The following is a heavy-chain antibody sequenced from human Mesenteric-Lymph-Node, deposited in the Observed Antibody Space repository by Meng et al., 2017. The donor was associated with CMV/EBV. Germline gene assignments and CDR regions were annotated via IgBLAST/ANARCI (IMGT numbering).Heavy chain of an antibody. J-gene: IGHJ4*02. CDR3: ERGPTRDYFGSGYYFDY. D-gene: IGHD3-10*01. V-gene: IGHV3-48*04. CDR1: GFTFSTYS. CDR2: ISSTSTTI. Sequence: GGSLRLSCAASGFTFSTYSVNWVRQAPGKGLEWISYISSTSTTIYYADSVKGRFTISRDNAKNSLYLKMNNLRAEDMAVYYCERGPTRDYFGSGYYFDYWGQGTLVTVSS.